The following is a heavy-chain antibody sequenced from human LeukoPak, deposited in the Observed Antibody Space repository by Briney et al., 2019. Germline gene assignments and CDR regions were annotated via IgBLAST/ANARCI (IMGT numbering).Heavy chain of an antibody. CDR2: VWSDGSNE. V-gene: IGHV3-33*06. D-gene: IGHD2/OR15-2a*01. CDR1: GFSFSHFA. Sequence: PGRSLRLSCAASGFSFSHFAMHWVRQAPGKGLEWVAVVWSDGSNEYFADSVKGRFSISRDNSRNTVYLHMSSLRVEDTAVYYCAKPTQEFYFFDDWGQGTLVTVS. CDR3: AKPTQEFYFFDD. J-gene: IGHJ4*02.